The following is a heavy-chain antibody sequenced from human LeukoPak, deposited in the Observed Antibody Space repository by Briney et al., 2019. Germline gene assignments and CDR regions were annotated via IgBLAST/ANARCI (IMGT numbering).Heavy chain of an antibody. CDR3: ARVHLPYSSGWLQFDY. Sequence: ASVKVSCKASGYTFTGYYMHWVRQAPGQGLEWMGWINPNSGGTNYAQKFQGRVTMTRDTSISTAYMELSRLRSDDTAVYYCARVHLPYSSGWLQFDYWGQGTLVTVSS. V-gene: IGHV1-2*02. CDR2: INPNSGGT. J-gene: IGHJ4*02. D-gene: IGHD6-19*01. CDR1: GYTFTGYY.